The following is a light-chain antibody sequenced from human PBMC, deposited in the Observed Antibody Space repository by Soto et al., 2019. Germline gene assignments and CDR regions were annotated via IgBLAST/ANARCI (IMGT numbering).Light chain of an antibody. CDR1: SSDVGDYKF. J-gene: IGLJ2*01. V-gene: IGLV2-8*01. CDR3: SSYAGNNNVV. CDR2: EVN. Sequence: QSVLPQPPSASGSPGPSVTISCTGTSSDVGDYKFVSWYQQHPGKAPKLLMYEVNRRPSGVPDRFSGSKSGNTASLTVSGLQAEDEAEYYCSSYAGNNNVVFGGGTKLTVL.